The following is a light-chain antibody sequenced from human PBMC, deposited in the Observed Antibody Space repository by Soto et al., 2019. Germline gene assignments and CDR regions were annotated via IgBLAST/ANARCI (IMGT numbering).Light chain of an antibody. CDR3: NSYAGSNNVV. J-gene: IGLJ2*01. Sequence: QSALTQPPSASGSPGQSVTISCTGTSSDVGGYTYVSWYQQHPGKAPKVMIYEVSKRPSGVPDRFSGSKSGNTASLTVSGLQAEDEADYYCNSYAGSNNVVFGGGTKLTVL. CDR1: SSDVGGYTY. CDR2: EVS. V-gene: IGLV2-8*01.